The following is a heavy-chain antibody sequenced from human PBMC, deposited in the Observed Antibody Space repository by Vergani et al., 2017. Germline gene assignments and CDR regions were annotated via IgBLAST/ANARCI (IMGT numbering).Heavy chain of an antibody. Sequence: EVQLVESGGGLVQPGGSLRLSCSASGFTFSCYAMHWVRQAPGKGLEYVSAISSNGGSTYYADSVKGRFTISRDNSKNTLYLQMSSLRAEETAVYYCVKSGGGAFDIWGQGTMVTVSS. J-gene: IGHJ3*02. CDR1: GFTFSCYA. V-gene: IGHV3-64D*06. D-gene: IGHD5-12*01. CDR2: ISSNGGST. CDR3: VKSGGGAFDI.